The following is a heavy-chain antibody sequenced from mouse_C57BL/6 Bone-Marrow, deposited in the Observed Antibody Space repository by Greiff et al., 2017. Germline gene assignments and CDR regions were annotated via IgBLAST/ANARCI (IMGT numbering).Heavy chain of an antibody. J-gene: IGHJ4*01. CDR3: ARRGYYYAMDY. V-gene: IGHV5-6*02. Sequence: EVKLVESGGDLVKPGGSLKLSCAASGFTFSSYGMSWVRQTPDKRLEWVATISSGGSYNYYPDSVKGRFTISRDNAKNTLYLQMSSLKSEDTAMYYCARRGYYYAMDYWGQGTSVTVSS. CDR1: GFTFSSYG. CDR2: ISSGGSYN.